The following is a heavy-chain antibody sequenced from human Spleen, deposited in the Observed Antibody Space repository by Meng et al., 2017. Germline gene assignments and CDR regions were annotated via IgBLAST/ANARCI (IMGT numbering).Heavy chain of an antibody. CDR2: KQYSGTT. CDR3: ARYLYGGSRYTNLFDP. CDR1: GDSISNTESY. V-gene: IGHV4-30-4*01. Sequence: QVQLQESGPGLVKPSQTLSLSCSVSGDSISNTESYWGWIRQPPGKGLEWIGYKQYSGTTYYNPSLQSRVSMSVDTSKTQFSLTLSSVTAADTAVYWCARYLYGGSRYTNLFDPWGQGTLVTVSS. D-gene: IGHD2-15*01. J-gene: IGHJ5*01.